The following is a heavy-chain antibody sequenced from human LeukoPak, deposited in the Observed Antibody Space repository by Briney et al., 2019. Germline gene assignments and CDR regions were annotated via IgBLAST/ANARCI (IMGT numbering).Heavy chain of an antibody. V-gene: IGHV4-30-4*02. CDR3: ARVGGGYYDSSGYYLI. J-gene: IGHJ3*02. CDR1: GGSISSGDYY. Sequence: SETLSLTCTVSGGSISSGDYYWSWIRQPPGKGLEWIGYIYYSGSTYYNPSLKGRVTISVDTSKNQFSLKLSSVTAADTAVYYCARVGGGYYDSSGYYLIWGQGTMVTISS. CDR2: IYYSGST. D-gene: IGHD3-22*01.